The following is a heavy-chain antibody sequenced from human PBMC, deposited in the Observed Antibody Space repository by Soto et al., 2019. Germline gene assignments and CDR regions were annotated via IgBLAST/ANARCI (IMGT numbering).Heavy chain of an antibody. CDR2: IWYDGSNK. V-gene: IGHV3-33*01. Sequence: QVQLVESGGGVVQPGRSLRLSCAASGFTFSSYGMHWVRQAPGKGLEWVAVIWYDGSNKYYADSVKGRFTISRDNSKNTLYLQMNSLRAEDTAVYYCARDSVADGDYVAELYYWGQGTLVTVSS. CDR3: ARDSVADGDYVAELYY. D-gene: IGHD4-17*01. CDR1: GFTFSSYG. J-gene: IGHJ4*02.